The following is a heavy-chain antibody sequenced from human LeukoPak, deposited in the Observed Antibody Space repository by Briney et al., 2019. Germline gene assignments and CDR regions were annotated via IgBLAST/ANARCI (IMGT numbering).Heavy chain of an antibody. J-gene: IGHJ5*01. CDR3: AKDRPNYYESNGHYYRRDGDS. CDR2: TSSGGDYT. V-gene: IGHV3-23*01. Sequence: GGSLRLSCAASGFTFSTYAMSWVRQAPGKGLEWVSSTSSGGDYTYYAGSVKGRFTISRDNSKNTLYLQMNSLRAEDTATYYCAKDRPNYYESNGHYYRRDGDSWGQGTLVTVSS. CDR1: GFTFSTYA. D-gene: IGHD3-22*01.